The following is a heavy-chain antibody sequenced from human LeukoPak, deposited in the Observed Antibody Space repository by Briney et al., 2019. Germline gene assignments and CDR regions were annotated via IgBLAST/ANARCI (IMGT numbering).Heavy chain of an antibody. J-gene: IGHJ3*02. CDR2: MLYSGST. CDR3: ARDMGATDNAFDI. V-gene: IGHV4-59*12. D-gene: IGHD1-26*01. CDR1: GASISNYY. Sequence: SETLSLTCTVSGASISNYYWSWIRQSPGKGLEWIGYMLYSGSTNQNPSLRSRVTISVDTSKNQVSLKLSSVTAADTAVYYCARDMGATDNAFDIWGQGTMVTVSP.